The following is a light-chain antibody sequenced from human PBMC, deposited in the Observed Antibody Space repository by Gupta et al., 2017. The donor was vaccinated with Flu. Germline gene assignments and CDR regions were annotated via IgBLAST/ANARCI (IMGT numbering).Light chain of an antibody. Sequence: QSALTQPASVSGSPGQSIAISCTGTTSDVGANNYVSWYQQHPGKAPKVMIYGVNNRPSGVSDRFAGSKSDNKASPTISGLQAEDEADYYCSSYRSSSTSWFFGTGTKVTVL. J-gene: IGLJ1*01. CDR3: SSYRSSSTSWF. V-gene: IGLV2-14*01. CDR1: TSDVGANNY. CDR2: GVN.